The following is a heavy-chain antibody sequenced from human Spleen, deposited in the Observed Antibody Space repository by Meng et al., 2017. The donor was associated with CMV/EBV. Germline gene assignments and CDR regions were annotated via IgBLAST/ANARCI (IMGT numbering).Heavy chain of an antibody. J-gene: IGHJ5*02. V-gene: IGHV3-74*01. CDR2: INSDGSST. CDR1: TLSSYG. CDR3: ARDPPDYDFWSGTLGRFDP. Sequence: TLSSYGMNWVRQAPGKGLVWVSRINSDGSSTSYADSVKGRFTISRDNAKNTLYLQMNSLRAEDTAVYYCARDPPDYDFWSGTLGRFDPWGQGTLVTVSS. D-gene: IGHD3-3*01.